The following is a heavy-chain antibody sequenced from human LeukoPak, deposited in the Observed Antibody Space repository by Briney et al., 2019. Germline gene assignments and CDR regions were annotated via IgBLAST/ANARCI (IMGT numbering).Heavy chain of an antibody. Sequence: GGSLRLSCAASGFTFSNYAMTWVRQAPGKGLEWVSGLTGNGRTTYYADSVKGRFTISRDNSNNTLYLQINSLRAEDTAVYYCAKRYGDYSSNYYYYMDVWGKGTTVTVSS. CDR3: AKRYGDYSSNYYYYMDV. V-gene: IGHV3-23*01. CDR2: LTGNGRTT. D-gene: IGHD4-17*01. J-gene: IGHJ6*03. CDR1: GFTFSNYA.